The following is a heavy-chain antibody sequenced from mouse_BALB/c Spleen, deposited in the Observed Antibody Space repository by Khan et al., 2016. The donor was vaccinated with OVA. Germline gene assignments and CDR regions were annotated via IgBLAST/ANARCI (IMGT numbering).Heavy chain of an antibody. J-gene: IGHJ3*01. CDR3: VRNGAYHRNDGWFAY. Sequence: QVQLQQSGAELARPGASVKMSCKASGYTFTSYTIHWIKLRPGQGLEWIGYINPSNGYTNYNQKFKDKATLNADKSSTTAYMELSSLSYDDSALYNCVRNGAYHRNDGWFAYWGQGTLVTVSA. V-gene: IGHV1-4*01. CDR1: GYTFTSYT. D-gene: IGHD2-14*01. CDR2: INPSNGYT.